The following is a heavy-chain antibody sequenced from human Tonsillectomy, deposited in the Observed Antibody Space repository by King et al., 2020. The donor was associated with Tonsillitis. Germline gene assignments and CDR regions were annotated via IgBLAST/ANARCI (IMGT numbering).Heavy chain of an antibody. CDR1: GFTFSSYW. Sequence: VQLVESGGGLVQPGGSLRLSCAASGFTFSSYWMSWVRQAPGKGLEWVANIKQDGSEKYYVDSVKGRFTISRDNAKNSLYLQMNSLRAEDTAVYYCARLVWGSYFSYDYWGQGTLVTVSS. J-gene: IGHJ4*02. CDR3: ARLVWGSYFSYDY. V-gene: IGHV3-7*01. D-gene: IGHD1-26*01. CDR2: IKQDGSEK.